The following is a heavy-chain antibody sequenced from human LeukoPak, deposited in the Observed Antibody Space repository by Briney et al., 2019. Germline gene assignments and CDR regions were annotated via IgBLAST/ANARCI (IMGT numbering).Heavy chain of an antibody. V-gene: IGHV1-2*02. CDR3: ARDYTGSGWLDY. D-gene: IGHD6-19*01. J-gene: IGHJ4*02. CDR1: VYTFTCYY. Sequence: ASVTVSFKASVYTFTCYYMHWVRQAPGQGLEWMGWINPNSGGTNYAQKFQGRLTMTRDTSISTVYMELSRLRSDDTAVYYCARDYTGSGWLDYWGQGALVTVSS. CDR2: INPNSGGT.